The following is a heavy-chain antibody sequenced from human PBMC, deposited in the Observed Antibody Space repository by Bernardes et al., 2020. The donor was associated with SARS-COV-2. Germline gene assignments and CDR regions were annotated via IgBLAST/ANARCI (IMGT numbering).Heavy chain of an antibody. CDR2: IYSSGTT. J-gene: IGHJ4*02. CDR1: GDSVNIGSFY. D-gene: IGHD1-20*01. V-gene: IGHV4-61*01. Sequence: LSLTCTVSGDSVNIGSFYWNWIRKPPGKGLEWIGYIYSSGTTNYNPSLKSRVTISLDTSKNQFSLRLTSVTAADTAVYYCARDPYNWNDEGYWGQGTLVTVSS. CDR3: ARDPYNWNDEGY.